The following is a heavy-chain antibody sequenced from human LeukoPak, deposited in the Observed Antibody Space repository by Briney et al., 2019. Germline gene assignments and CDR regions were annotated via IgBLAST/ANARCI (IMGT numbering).Heavy chain of an antibody. V-gene: IGHV4-34*01. CDR3: ARVRDYDR. D-gene: IGHD3-16*01. CDR1: GGSFSGYY. Sequence: SETLSLTCAVYGGSFSGYYWSWIRQPPGNGLEWIGEINHSGGTNYNPSLKIRVTISVDASKDASKSQFSLKLSSVTAADTAVYYCARVRDYDRWGQGTLVTVSS. J-gene: IGHJ5*02. CDR2: INHSGGT.